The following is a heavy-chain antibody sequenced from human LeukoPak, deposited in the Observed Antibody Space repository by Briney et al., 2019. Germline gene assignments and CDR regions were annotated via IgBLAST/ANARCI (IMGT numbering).Heavy chain of an antibody. J-gene: IGHJ4*02. Sequence: GGSLRLSCAASGFTVSTDYMSWVRQAPGKGLEWVSVIFRDDTTYYADSVRGRFTVSRDNSKNTLYLQMSSLRAEDTAVYYCARAAYDSGSYIVNHDYWGQGTLVTVSS. CDR3: ARAAYDSGSYIVNHDY. CDR1: GFTVSTDY. D-gene: IGHD3-22*01. V-gene: IGHV3-53*01. CDR2: IFRDDTT.